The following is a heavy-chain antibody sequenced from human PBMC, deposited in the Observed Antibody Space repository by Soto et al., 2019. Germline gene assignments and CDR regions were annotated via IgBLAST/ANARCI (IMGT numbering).Heavy chain of an antibody. CDR2: IYYSGST. CDR3: ARALIVVVPAAMYDYGMDV. V-gene: IGHV4-61*01. CDR1: GGSVSSGSYY. Sequence: QVQLQESGPGLVKPSETLSLTCTVSGGSVSSGSYYWSWIRQPPGKGLEWIGYIYYSGSTNYNPSLKSRVTISVDTSKNQFSLKLSSVTAADTAVYYCARALIVVVPAAMYDYGMDVWGQGTTVTVSS. J-gene: IGHJ6*02. D-gene: IGHD2-2*01.